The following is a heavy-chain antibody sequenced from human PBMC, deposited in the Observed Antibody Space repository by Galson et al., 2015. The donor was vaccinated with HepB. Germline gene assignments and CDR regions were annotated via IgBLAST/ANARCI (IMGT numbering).Heavy chain of an antibody. Sequence: SLRLSCAASGFTFSSYGMHWVRQAPGKGLEWVAVISYDGSNKYYADSVKGRFTISRDNSKNTLYLQMNSLRAEDTAVYYCAKAGWTVTTGSYYFDYWGQGALVTVSS. CDR2: ISYDGSNK. J-gene: IGHJ4*02. V-gene: IGHV3-30*18. CDR1: GFTFSSYG. CDR3: AKAGWTVTTGSYYFDY. D-gene: IGHD3-10*01.